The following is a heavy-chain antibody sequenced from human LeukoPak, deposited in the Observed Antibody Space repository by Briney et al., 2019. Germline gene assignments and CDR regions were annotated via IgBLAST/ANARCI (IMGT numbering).Heavy chain of an antibody. CDR3: ARGLNVRITIFGVVTNAFDI. V-gene: IGHV3-48*01. CDR2: ISSSSSTI. J-gene: IGHJ3*02. CDR1: GFTFSSYS. Sequence: GGSLRLSCAASGFTFSSYSMNWVRQAPGKGLEWVSYISSSSSTIYYADSVKGRFTISRDNAKNSLYLQMNSLRAEDTAVYYCARGLNVRITIFGVVTNAFDIWGQGTMVTVSS. D-gene: IGHD3-3*01.